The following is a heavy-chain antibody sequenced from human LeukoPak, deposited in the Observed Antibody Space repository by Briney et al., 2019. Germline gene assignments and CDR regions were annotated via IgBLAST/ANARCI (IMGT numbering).Heavy chain of an antibody. Sequence: PGGSLRLSCAASGFTFRNYWMHWVREAPGKGLVWVAHIKSDGSSTSYADFVMGRFTISRDNAKNTLYLQMNSLRAEETAVYYCVSGYSSGWYVGAIDYWGQGTLVTASS. V-gene: IGHV3-74*01. CDR2: IKSDGSST. J-gene: IGHJ4*02. CDR3: VSGYSSGWYVGAIDY. D-gene: IGHD6-19*01. CDR1: GFTFRNYW.